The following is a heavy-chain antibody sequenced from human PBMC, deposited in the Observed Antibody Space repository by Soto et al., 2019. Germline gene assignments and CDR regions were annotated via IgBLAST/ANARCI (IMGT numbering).Heavy chain of an antibody. J-gene: IGHJ4*02. CDR3: TTEWATYYYDSDFDY. CDR2: IKSKTDGGTT. Sequence: EVQLVESGGGLVKPGGSLRLSCAASGFTFSNAWMNWVRQAPGKGLEWVGRIKSKTDGGTTDYAAPVKGRFTISRDDSKNTLYLQMNRLKTEDTAVYYCTTEWATYYYDSDFDYWGQGTLVTVSS. D-gene: IGHD3-22*01. CDR1: GFTFSNAW. V-gene: IGHV3-15*07.